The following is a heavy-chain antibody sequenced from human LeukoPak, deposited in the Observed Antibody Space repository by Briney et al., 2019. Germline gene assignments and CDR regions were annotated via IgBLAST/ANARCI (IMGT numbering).Heavy chain of an antibody. CDR3: ARDRVGATPFDY. Sequence: GASVKVSCKVSGYTLTELSMHWVRQAPGQGLEWMGWINPNSGGTNYAQKFQGRVTMTRDTSISTAYMELSRLRSDDTAVYYCARDRVGATPFDYWGQGTLVTVSS. D-gene: IGHD1-26*01. J-gene: IGHJ4*02. V-gene: IGHV1-2*02. CDR2: INPNSGGT. CDR1: GYTLTELS.